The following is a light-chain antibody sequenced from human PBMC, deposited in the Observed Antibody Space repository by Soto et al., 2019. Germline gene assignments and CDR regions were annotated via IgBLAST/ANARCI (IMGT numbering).Light chain of an antibody. J-gene: IGLJ1*01. V-gene: IGLV2-14*01. Sequence: QSALTQPASVSGSPGQSITISCTGTSSDVGGYNYVSWYQQHPGKTPKLMIYEVSNRPSGVCNRFSGSKSGNTASLTISGLQAEDGADYYCITYTSSSIDYVFGTGTKVTVL. CDR2: EVS. CDR3: ITYTSSSIDYV. CDR1: SSDVGGYNY.